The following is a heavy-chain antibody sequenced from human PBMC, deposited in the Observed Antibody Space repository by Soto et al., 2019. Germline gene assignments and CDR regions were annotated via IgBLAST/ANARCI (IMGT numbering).Heavy chain of an antibody. D-gene: IGHD3-3*01. V-gene: IGHV4-39*01. J-gene: IGHJ6*03. CDR1: GGSISSSSSY. Sequence: SETLSLTCTVSGGSISSSSSYWGWIRQPPGKGLEWVGSIYYLGNTYYNPSLGSRVTISVDTSKNQFSLKLRSVTAADTAVFYCATESSGYYYYYMDVWGKGTTVTVSS. CDR2: IYYLGNT. CDR3: ATESSGYYYYYMDV.